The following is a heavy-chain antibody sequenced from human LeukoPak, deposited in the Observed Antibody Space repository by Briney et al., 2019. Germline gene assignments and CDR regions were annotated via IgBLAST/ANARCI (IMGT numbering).Heavy chain of an antibody. CDR1: GFTFSSYA. CDR2: ISDGGSET. Sequence: GGSLRLSCAASGFTFSSYAMSWVRQAPGKGLEWVSVISDGGSETFYADSVKGRFTISRDNSKNTLYLQINGLRAEDTAIYYCAKGVGWFPSWGQGTLVTVSS. J-gene: IGHJ5*02. CDR3: AKGVGWFPS. V-gene: IGHV3-23*01. D-gene: IGHD3-10*01.